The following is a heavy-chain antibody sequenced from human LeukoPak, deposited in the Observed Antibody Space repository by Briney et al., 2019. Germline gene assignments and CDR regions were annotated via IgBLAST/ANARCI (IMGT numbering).Heavy chain of an antibody. CDR1: GGTFSSYA. V-gene: IGHV1-69*05. Sequence: ASVKVSCKASGGTFSSYAISWVRQAPGQGLEWMGRIIPIFGTANYAQKFQGRVTITTDESTSTAYMEQSSLGSEDTAVYYCARVRHEYYYDSSGYGYYYYYMDVWGKGTTVTVSS. J-gene: IGHJ6*03. CDR2: IIPIFGTA. CDR3: ARVRHEYYYDSSGYGYYYYYMDV. D-gene: IGHD3-22*01.